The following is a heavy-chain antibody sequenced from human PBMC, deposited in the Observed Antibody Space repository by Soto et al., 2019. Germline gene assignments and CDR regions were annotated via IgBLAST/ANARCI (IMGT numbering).Heavy chain of an antibody. CDR1: VFTLIIYA. CDR2: ISGSCGST. CDR3: AKGVLDCSGGRCYPRADLDI. J-gene: IGHJ3*02. D-gene: IGHD2-15*01. Sequence: PWWSXRVSCASSVFTLIIYAIVLFRHAPGKGLEFVSAISGSCGSTYYADSVNGRFTISRDNSKNTLYLQMNSLRAEDTAVYYCAKGVLDCSGGRCYPRADLDIWGQRP. V-gene: IGHV3-23*01.